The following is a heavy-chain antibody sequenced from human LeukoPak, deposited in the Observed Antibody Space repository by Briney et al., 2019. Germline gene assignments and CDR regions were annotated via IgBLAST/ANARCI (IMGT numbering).Heavy chain of an antibody. CDR2: ISSSSSYT. Sequence: GGSLRLSCAASGFPFSDYYMSWIRQAPGKGLEWVSYISSSSSYTNYADSVKGRFTISRDNAKNSLYLQMNSLRAEDTAVYYCAREIVGATGGVFDYWGQGTLVTVSS. V-gene: IGHV3-11*06. CDR3: AREIVGATGGVFDY. D-gene: IGHD1-26*01. J-gene: IGHJ4*02. CDR1: GFPFSDYY.